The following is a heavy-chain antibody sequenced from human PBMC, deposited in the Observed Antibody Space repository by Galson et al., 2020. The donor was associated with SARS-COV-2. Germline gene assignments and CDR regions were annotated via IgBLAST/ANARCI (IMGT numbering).Heavy chain of an antibody. Sequence: ASVKVSCKASGYTFKNYGINWVRQAPGHGLEWMAWINTYNGNTNYAQKFQGRLTMTTDTSTSTAYMELRSLRNDDTAVYYCARDNWSFFGNRYYAMDVWGQGTTVTVSS. CDR3: ARDNWSFFGNRYYAMDV. CDR2: INTYNGNT. D-gene: IGHD1-26*01. CDR1: GYTFKNYG. J-gene: IGHJ6*02. V-gene: IGHV1-18*04.